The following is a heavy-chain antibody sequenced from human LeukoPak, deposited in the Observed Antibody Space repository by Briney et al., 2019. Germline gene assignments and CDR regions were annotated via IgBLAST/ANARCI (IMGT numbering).Heavy chain of an antibody. CDR1: GGSISSSSYY. CDR3: ARLSSHGNFDL. D-gene: IGHD5/OR15-5a*01. CDR2: IYYSGST. Sequence: SETLSLTCTVSGGSISSSSYYWGWIRQPPGKGLEWIGSIYYSGSTYYNPSLKSRVTISVDTSKNQFSLKLSSVTAADTAVYYCARLSSHGNFDLWGRGTLVTVSS. V-gene: IGHV4-39*07. J-gene: IGHJ2*01.